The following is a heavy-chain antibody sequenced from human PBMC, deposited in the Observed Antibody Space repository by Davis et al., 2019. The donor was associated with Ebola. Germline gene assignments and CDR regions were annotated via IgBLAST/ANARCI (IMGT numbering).Heavy chain of an antibody. D-gene: IGHD6-6*01. CDR1: GYTFTSYD. J-gene: IGHJ6*02. CDR3: ARSLAARRHYYYGMDV. V-gene: IGHV1-8*03. Sequence: ASVKVSCKASGYTFTSYDINWVRQATGQGLEWMGWMNPNSGNTGYAQKFQGRVTITRNTSISTVYMELSSLRSEDTAVYYCARSLAARRHYYYGMDVWGQGTTVTVSS. CDR2: MNPNSGNT.